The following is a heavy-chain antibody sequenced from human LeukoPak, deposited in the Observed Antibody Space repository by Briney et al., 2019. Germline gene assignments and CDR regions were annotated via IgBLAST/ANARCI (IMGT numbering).Heavy chain of an antibody. CDR1: GGSFSGYY. CDR2: INHSGST. CDR3: ASIREGSSWYRQRFDY. J-gene: IGHJ4*02. V-gene: IGHV4-34*01. Sequence: PSETLSLTCAVYGGSFSGYYWSWIRQPPGKGLDWIGEINHSGSTNYNPSLKIRVTISVDTSKNQFSLKLSSVTAADTAVYYCASIREGSSWYRQRFDYWGQGTLVTVSS. D-gene: IGHD6-13*01.